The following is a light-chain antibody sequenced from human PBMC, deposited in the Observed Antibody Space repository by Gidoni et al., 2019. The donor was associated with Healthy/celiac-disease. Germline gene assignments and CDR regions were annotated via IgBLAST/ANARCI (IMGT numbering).Light chain of an antibody. CDR2: DVS. CDR3: SSYTSSSTPVV. J-gene: IGLJ2*01. CDR1: SSDVGGYNY. Sequence: LTQPASVSGSPGQSITISCTGTSSDVGGYNYASWYQQHPGKAPKLMIYDVSNRPSGVSNRFSDSKSGNTASLTISGLQAEDEADYYCSSYTSSSTPVVFGGGTKLTVL. V-gene: IGLV2-14*01.